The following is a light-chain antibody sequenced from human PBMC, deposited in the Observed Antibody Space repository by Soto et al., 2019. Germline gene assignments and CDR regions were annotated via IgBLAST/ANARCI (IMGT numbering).Light chain of an antibody. Sequence: DGVMTHSPLSLPVTLGEQAFSSCMYNQNLVHSDGIAYFSWFQQRPGRSPRRLIYKVSNRDSGVPARFSGSGSGTDFALKISRVEAEDVGVYYCMQGTHWPITFGQGTGLEIK. V-gene: IGKV2-30*02. CDR1: QNLVHSDGIAY. J-gene: IGKJ5*01. CDR2: KVS. CDR3: MQGTHWPIT.